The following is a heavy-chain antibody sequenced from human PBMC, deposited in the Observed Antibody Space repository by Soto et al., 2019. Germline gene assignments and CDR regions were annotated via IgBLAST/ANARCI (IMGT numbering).Heavy chain of an antibody. Sequence: ASVKVSCKASGYTCTSYTMNWVRQAPGQRLEWMGWINPDNGNTKSSQKFQDRVIITRDTSASTAYMDLSSLRSEDTAVYYCARGIATGQLDPWGQGTLVTVSS. J-gene: IGHJ5*02. CDR3: ARGIATGQLDP. CDR2: INPDNGNT. CDR1: GYTCTSYT. D-gene: IGHD2-15*01. V-gene: IGHV1-3*01.